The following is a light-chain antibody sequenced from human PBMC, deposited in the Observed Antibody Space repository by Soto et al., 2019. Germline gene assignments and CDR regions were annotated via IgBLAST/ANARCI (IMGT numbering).Light chain of an antibody. CDR1: QSVSNIY. CDR2: GGS. J-gene: IGKJ2*01. Sequence: EIVLTQSPGTLSLSPGERATLSCRASQSVSNIYLAWYHQKPGQAPRLLIHGGSNRATGTSDRFTGGGSGTDFTLTIIRLEPEDYGVYYCQQFGGSPSYTFGQGTKVEIK. V-gene: IGKV3-20*01. CDR3: QQFGGSPSYT.